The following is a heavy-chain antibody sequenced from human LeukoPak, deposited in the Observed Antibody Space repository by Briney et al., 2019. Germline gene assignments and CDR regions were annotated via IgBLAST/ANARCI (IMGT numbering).Heavy chain of an antibody. CDR2: IIPIFGTA. V-gene: IGHV1-69*13. Sequence: ASVKVSCKASGGTFSSYAISWVRQAPGQGLEWMGGIIPIFGTANYAQKFQGRVTITADESTSTAYMELSSLRSEDTAVYYCARSFPLNWGIIRYWGQGTLVTVSS. CDR1: GGTFSSYA. CDR3: ARSFPLNWGIIRY. J-gene: IGHJ4*02. D-gene: IGHD3-10*01.